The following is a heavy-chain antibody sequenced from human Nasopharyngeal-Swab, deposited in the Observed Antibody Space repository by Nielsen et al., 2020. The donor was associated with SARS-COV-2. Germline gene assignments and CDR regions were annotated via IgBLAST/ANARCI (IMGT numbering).Heavy chain of an antibody. CDR3: ATDPLAIAVAGRTGYFQH. V-gene: IGHV1-24*01. CDR1: GYTLTELS. Sequence: ASVKVSCKVSGYTLTELSMHWVRQAPGKGLEWMGGFDPEDGETIYAQKFQGRVTMTEDTSTDTAYMELSSLRSEDTAVYYCATDPLAIAVAGRTGYFQHWGQGTLVTVSS. CDR2: FDPEDGET. J-gene: IGHJ1*01. D-gene: IGHD6-19*01.